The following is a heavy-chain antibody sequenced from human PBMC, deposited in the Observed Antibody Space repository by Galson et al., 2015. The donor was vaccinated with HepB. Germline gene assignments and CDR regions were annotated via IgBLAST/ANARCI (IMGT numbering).Heavy chain of an antibody. CDR2: IYTGGST. CDR1: GFTVSSNY. CDR3: ARITVIVVPSGAFDI. Sequence: SLRLSCAASGFTVSSNYMSWVRQAPGKGLEWVSVIYTGGSTYYADSVKGRFTISRDNSKNTLYLQMNSLRAEDTAVYYCARITVIVVPSGAFDIWGQGTMVAVSS. V-gene: IGHV3-66*02. J-gene: IGHJ3*02. D-gene: IGHD3-22*01.